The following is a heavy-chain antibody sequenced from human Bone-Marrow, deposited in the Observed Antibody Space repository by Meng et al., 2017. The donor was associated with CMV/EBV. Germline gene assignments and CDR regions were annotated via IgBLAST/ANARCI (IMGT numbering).Heavy chain of an antibody. Sequence: ASGFTFSSYGMHWVRQVPGKGLEWVAVISTDGSDKYYADPVKGRFTISRDNSKNTLYLQMNSLRAEDTAVYYCARDGSYSNVPGLDYWGQGTLVTVSS. J-gene: IGHJ4*02. CDR1: GFTFSSYG. CDR2: ISTDGSDK. CDR3: ARDGSYSNVPGLDY. V-gene: IGHV3-33*01. D-gene: IGHD5-18*01.